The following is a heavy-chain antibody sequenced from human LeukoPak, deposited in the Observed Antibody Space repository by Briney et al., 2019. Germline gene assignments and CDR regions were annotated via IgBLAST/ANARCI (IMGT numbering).Heavy chain of an antibody. Sequence: GGSLRLSCAGSGFSFSSYGMHWVRQAPGKGLEWMAFIRSDGSNKYYADSVKGRFTISRDNSKNSLYLQMNSLRAEDTAVYYCAREASGYSYGLDAFDIWGQGTMVTVSS. D-gene: IGHD5-18*01. V-gene: IGHV3-30*02. J-gene: IGHJ3*02. CDR1: GFSFSSYG. CDR2: IRSDGSNK. CDR3: AREASGYSYGLDAFDI.